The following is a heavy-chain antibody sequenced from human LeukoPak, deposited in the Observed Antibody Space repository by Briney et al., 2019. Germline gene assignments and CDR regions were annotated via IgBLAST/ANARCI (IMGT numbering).Heavy chain of an antibody. Sequence: SQTLSLTCTVSGGSISSGSYYWSWIRQPAGKGLEWIGRIYTSGSTNYNPALKSRVTISVDTSKNQFSLKLSSVTAADTAVYYCARVTCSSTSCLFDYWGQRTLVTVSS. CDR2: IYTSGST. CDR3: ARVTCSSTSCLFDY. D-gene: IGHD2-2*01. J-gene: IGHJ4*02. V-gene: IGHV4-61*02. CDR1: GGSISSGSYY.